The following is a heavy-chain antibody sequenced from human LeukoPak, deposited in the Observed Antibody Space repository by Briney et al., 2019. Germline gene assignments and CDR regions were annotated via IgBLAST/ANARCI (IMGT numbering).Heavy chain of an antibody. Sequence: GGSLRLSCAASGFTFSSYGMHWVRQAPGKGLEWVAFIRYDGSNKYYADSVKGRFTISRDNSKNTLYLQMNSLRAEDTAVYYWAIVKYCSSTSCHDYWGQGTLVTVSS. CDR1: GFTFSSYG. V-gene: IGHV3-30*02. J-gene: IGHJ4*02. CDR3: AIVKYCSSTSCHDY. D-gene: IGHD2-2*01. CDR2: IRYDGSNK.